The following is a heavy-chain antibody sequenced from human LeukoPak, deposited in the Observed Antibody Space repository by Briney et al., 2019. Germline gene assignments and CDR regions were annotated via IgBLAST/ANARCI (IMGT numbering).Heavy chain of an antibody. D-gene: IGHD1-26*01. V-gene: IGHV3-30*02. J-gene: IGHJ4*02. CDR1: GFTFSSYG. CDR3: VRDGGTYRAIAY. Sequence: GGSLRLSCAASGFTFSSYGMHWVRQAPGKGLEWVAFIRYDGSNKYYADSVKGRFTISRDNAKNSLYLQMNSLRAEDTVIYSCVRDGGTYRAIAYWGQGTLVTVS. CDR2: IRYDGSNK.